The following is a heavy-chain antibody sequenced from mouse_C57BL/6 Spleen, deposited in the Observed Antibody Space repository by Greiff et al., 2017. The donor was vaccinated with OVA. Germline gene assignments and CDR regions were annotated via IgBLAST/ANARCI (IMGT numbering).Heavy chain of an antibody. J-gene: IGHJ2*01. CDR3: ASDITTVVATDYFDY. CDR1: GYTFTSYG. D-gene: IGHD1-1*01. CDR2: IYPRSGNT. Sequence: LEESGAELARPGASVKLSCKASGYTFTSYGISWVKQRTGQGLEWIGEIYPRSGNTYYNEKFKGKATLTADKSSSTAYMELRSLTSEDSAVYFCASDITTVVATDYFDYWGQGTTLTVSS. V-gene: IGHV1-81*01.